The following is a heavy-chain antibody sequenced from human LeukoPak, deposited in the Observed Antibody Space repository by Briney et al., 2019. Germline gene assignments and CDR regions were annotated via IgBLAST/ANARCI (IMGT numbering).Heavy chain of an antibody. V-gene: IGHV5-51*01. CDR2: IYPGDYDT. CDR3: ARGAAGTTPDYYYFGLDV. CDR1: GYRFTDYW. J-gene: IGHJ6*02. D-gene: IGHD1-7*01. Sequence: GGSLQISFKGSGYRFTDYWIGWVRPMPGKGVEWMGIIYPGDYDTRYSPSFQGQVTISADKSINTAHLQWSSLKASDTAMYYCARGAAGTTPDYYYFGLDVWGQGTTVRVSS.